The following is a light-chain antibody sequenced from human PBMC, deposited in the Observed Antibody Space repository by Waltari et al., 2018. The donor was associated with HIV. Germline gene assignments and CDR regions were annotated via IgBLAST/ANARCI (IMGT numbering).Light chain of an antibody. Sequence: QSVLTQPPSASGTPGQTVTISCSGSSSNIGTNTVDWYQHLPGMAPKLLIYRNDQRPSGFPDRFSGSKSGTSASLAISGLQSEDEAEYYCAVWDDSLNGLVVFGGGTKLTVL. CDR3: AVWDDSLNGLVV. V-gene: IGLV1-44*01. CDR2: RND. CDR1: SSNIGTNT. J-gene: IGLJ2*01.